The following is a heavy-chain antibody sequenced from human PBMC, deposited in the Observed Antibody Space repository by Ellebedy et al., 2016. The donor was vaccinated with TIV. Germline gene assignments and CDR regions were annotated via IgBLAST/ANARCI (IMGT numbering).Heavy chain of an antibody. Sequence: GESLKISCAVSGFTFSTCSMSWVRQAPGKGLEWVAGISYSGSSTFYAELVRGRFTISRDNSKNTLYLQMNGLRAEDTAVYYCAKPPVGFYYDGVSSSPSEFDDWGQGTLVTVSS. V-gene: IGHV3-23*01. D-gene: IGHD3-22*01. CDR2: ISYSGSST. CDR1: GFTFSTCS. CDR3: AKPPVGFYYDGVSSSPSEFDD. J-gene: IGHJ4*02.